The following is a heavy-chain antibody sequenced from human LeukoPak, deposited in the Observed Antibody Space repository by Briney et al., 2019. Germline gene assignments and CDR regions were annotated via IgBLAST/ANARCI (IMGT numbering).Heavy chain of an antibody. CDR2: ISGSGGST. CDR3: ARDGSYGGFDY. CDR1: GFTFSSYA. J-gene: IGHJ4*02. V-gene: IGHV3-23*01. D-gene: IGHD5-18*01. Sequence: PGGSLRLSCAASGFTFSSYAMNWVRQAPGKGLEWVSAISGSGGSTYYAGSVKGRFTISRDNSKNTLYLQMNSLRAEDTAVYYCARDGSYGGFDYWGQGTLVTVSS.